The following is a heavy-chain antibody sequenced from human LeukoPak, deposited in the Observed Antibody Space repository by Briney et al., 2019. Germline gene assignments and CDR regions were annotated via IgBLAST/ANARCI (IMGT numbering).Heavy chain of an antibody. J-gene: IGHJ3*02. CDR1: GFTFSTYW. CDR3: ARDTGYKLAFDI. V-gene: IGHV3-7*01. D-gene: IGHD5-12*01. CDR2: IKEDGSDK. Sequence: GGSLRLSSAASGFTFSTYWMSWVRQAPGKGLEWVANIKEDGSDKYYVDSVKGRFTISRDNAKNSLYLQMNSLRAEDTALYYCARDTGYKLAFDIWGQGTMVTVSS.